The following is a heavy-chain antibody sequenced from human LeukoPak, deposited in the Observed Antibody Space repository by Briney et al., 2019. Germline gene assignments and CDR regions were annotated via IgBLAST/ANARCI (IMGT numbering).Heavy chain of an antibody. CDR3: ASSITMVRGVIEYFQH. CDR1: GFTFSSYE. V-gene: IGHV3-48*03. D-gene: IGHD3-10*01. CDR2: ISSSGSTI. Sequence: GGSLRLSCAASGFTFSSYEMNWVRQAPGKGLEWASYISSSGSTIYYADSVKGRFTISRDNAKNSLYLQMNSLRAEDTAVYYCASSITMVRGVIEYFQHWGQGTLVTVSS. J-gene: IGHJ1*01.